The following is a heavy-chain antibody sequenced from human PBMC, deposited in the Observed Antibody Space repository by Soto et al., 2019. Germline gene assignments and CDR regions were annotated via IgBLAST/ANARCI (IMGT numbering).Heavy chain of an antibody. V-gene: IGHV3-23*01. D-gene: IGHD3-22*01. Sequence: GSLRGSCAASGCTFSSYAMSWVRQAPGKGLEWVSAISGSGGSTYYADSVKGRFTISRDNSKNTLYLQMNSLRAEDTAVYYCENGTGYYDSSGYYYYWGQGTLVTVSS. CDR3: ENGTGYYDSSGYYYY. CDR2: ISGSGGST. CDR1: GCTFSSYA. J-gene: IGHJ4*02.